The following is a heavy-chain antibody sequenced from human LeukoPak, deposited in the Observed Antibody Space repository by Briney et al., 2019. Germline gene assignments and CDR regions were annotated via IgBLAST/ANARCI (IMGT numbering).Heavy chain of an antibody. CDR3: ARHFYGSGSYYTLDH. CDR2: MYYSGST. CDR1: GASISGSSYY. Sequence: PSETLSLTCTVSGASISGSSYYWGWIRQPPGKGLEWIGSMYYSGSTSYNPSLQSRVSISVDTSKNQFSLKVSSVTAADTAVYYCARHFYGSGSYYTLDHWGQGTLVTVSS. D-gene: IGHD3-10*01. V-gene: IGHV4-39*07. J-gene: IGHJ4*02.